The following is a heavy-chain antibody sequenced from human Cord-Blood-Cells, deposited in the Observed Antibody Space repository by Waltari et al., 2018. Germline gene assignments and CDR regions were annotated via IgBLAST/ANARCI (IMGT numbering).Heavy chain of an antibody. CDR3: ARGRGGSYYWFDP. D-gene: IGHD1-26*01. CDR2: RNPNSVKT. Sequence: QVQLVQSGAEVKKPGASVKVSCKASGYTFTSYDINWVRQATGQGLEVMMWRNPNSVKTGYSQTFQVRFTITRNTSISTAYMELSSLRSEDTAVYYCARGRGGSYYWFDPWGQRTLVTVSS. V-gene: IGHV1-8*03. CDR1: GYTFTSYD. J-gene: IGHJ5*02.